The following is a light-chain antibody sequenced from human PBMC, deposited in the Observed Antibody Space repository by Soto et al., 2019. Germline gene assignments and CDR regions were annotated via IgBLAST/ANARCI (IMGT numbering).Light chain of an antibody. CDR2: GAS. V-gene: IGKV3-20*01. J-gene: IGKJ1*01. CDR3: QQYGTSSRT. Sequence: VLTQSPGTLSLSPGVRATLSCRASQSASSSYLAWYQQRPGQAPRLLIYGASSRATGIPDRFSGSGSATEFTLSISSLQPDDFATYYCQQYGTSSRTFGQGTKVGIK. CDR1: QSASSSY.